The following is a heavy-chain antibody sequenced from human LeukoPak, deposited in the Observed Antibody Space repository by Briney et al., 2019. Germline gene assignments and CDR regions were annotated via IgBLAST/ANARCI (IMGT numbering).Heavy chain of an antibody. Sequence: GGSLRLSCAASGFTFTTYWMSWVRQAPGKGLEWVANMKPDGSEIFYVDSVKGRFTISRDNAMNTLYLQMNSLRAEDTAVYYCAKGDGGNPDYYYYMDVWGKGTTVTVSS. CDR2: MKPDGSEI. D-gene: IGHD4-23*01. CDR3: AKGDGGNPDYYYYMDV. V-gene: IGHV3-7*03. J-gene: IGHJ6*03. CDR1: GFTFTTYW.